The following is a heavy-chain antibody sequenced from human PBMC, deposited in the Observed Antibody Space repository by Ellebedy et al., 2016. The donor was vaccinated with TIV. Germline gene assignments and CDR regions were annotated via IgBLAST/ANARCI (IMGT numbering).Heavy chain of an antibody. Sequence: GGSLRLSCAASEFTFSNYYMSWVRQAPGKGLEWVANIKQDGREKYYVDSVKGRFTISRDNAKNSLYLQMASLRVEDTAVYYCARSGRYSGWPESYWGQGTLVTVS. CDR3: ARSGRYSGWPESY. CDR1: EFTFSNYY. V-gene: IGHV3-7*03. D-gene: IGHD6-19*01. J-gene: IGHJ4*02. CDR2: IKQDGREK.